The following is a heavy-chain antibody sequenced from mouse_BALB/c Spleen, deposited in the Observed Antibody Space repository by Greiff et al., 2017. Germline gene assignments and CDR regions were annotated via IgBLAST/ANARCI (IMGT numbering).Heavy chain of an antibody. CDR3: APYYGSSFWFAY. CDR1: GFNIKDTY. Sequence: EVQVVESGAELVKPGASVKLSCTASGFNIKDTYMHWVKQRPEQGLEWIGRIDPANGNTKYDPKFQGKATITADTSSNTAYLQLSSLTSEDTAVYYCAPYYGSSFWFAYWGQGTLVTVSA. D-gene: IGHD1-1*01. CDR2: IDPANGNT. V-gene: IGHV14-3*02. J-gene: IGHJ3*01.